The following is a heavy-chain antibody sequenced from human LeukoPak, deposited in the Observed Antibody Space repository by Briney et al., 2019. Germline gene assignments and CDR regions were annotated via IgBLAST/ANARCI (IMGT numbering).Heavy chain of an antibody. Sequence: GRSLRLSCAASGFTFSSYGMHWVRQAPGKGLEWVAVISYDGSNKYYADSVKGRFTISRDNSKNTLYLQMNSLRSDDTAVYYCAKGAVWELYYFDYWGQGTLVTVSS. J-gene: IGHJ4*02. V-gene: IGHV3-30*18. D-gene: IGHD1-26*01. CDR3: AKGAVWELYYFDY. CDR2: ISYDGSNK. CDR1: GFTFSSYG.